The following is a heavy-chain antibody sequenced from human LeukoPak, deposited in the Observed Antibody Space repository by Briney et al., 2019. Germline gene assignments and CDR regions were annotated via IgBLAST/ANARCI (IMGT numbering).Heavy chain of an antibody. CDR1: GYTFTGYY. D-gene: IGHD2-21*02. CDR3: ARGRGRTYCGGDYYPDY. Sequence: ASVKVSCKASGYTFTGYYMHWVRQAPGQGLEWMGWINPNSGNTGYAQKFQGRVTMTRNTSISTAYMELSSLKSEDTAMYYCARGRGRTYCGGDYYPDYWGQGTLVTVSS. V-gene: IGHV1-8*02. CDR2: INPNSGNT. J-gene: IGHJ4*02.